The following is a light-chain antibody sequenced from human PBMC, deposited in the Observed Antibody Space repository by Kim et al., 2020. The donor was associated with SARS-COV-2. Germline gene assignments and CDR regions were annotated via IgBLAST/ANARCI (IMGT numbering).Light chain of an antibody. Sequence: ERVLTQSPATLSVSPEERVTLSCRASQYISSNLAWYQHKPGRAPRLLIHGASTRATGIPARFSGSGSGTDFTLTISSLQSEDFAVYYCQQYYNWPRTFGQGTKVEIK. V-gene: IGKV3D-15*01. CDR2: GAS. CDR1: QYISSN. J-gene: IGKJ1*01. CDR3: QQYYNWPRT.